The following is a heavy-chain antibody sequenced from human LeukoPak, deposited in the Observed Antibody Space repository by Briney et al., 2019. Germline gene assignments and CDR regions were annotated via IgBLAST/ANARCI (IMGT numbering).Heavy chain of an antibody. CDR3: AKEGHITMVRGVIWYFDL. CDR1: GFTFSSYA. V-gene: IGHV3-30-3*01. J-gene: IGHJ2*01. Sequence: GGSLRLSCAASGFTFSSYAMHWVRQAPGKGLEWVAVISYDGSNKYYADSVKGRFTISRDNSKNTLYLQMNSLRAEDTAVYYCAKEGHITMVRGVIWYFDLWGRGTLVTVSS. CDR2: ISYDGSNK. D-gene: IGHD3-10*01.